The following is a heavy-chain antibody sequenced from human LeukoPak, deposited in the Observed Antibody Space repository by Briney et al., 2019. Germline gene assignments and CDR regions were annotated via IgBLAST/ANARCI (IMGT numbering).Heavy chain of an antibody. CDR3: ARERWYYDILTGYYSSFGGVDY. CDR2: IYYSGST. D-gene: IGHD3-9*01. Sequence: PSKTLSLTCTVSGGSISSYYWSWIRQPPGKGLEWIGYIYYSGSTNYNPSLKSRVTISVDTSKNQFSLKLSSVTAADTAVYYCARERWYYDILTGYYSSFGGVDYWGQGTLVTVSS. V-gene: IGHV4-59*01. CDR1: GGSISSYY. J-gene: IGHJ4*02.